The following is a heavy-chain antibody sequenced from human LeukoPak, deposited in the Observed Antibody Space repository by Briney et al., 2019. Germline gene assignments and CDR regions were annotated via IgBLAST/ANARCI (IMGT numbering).Heavy chain of an antibody. J-gene: IGHJ6*04. CDR1: GFTFSNYS. V-gene: IGHV3-48*04. Sequence: GGSLRLSCAAPGFTFSNYSMNWVRQAPGKGLEWVSYISSSGSTIYYADSVKGRFTISRDNAKNSLYLRMNSLRAEDTAVYYCAELGITMIGGVWGKGTTVTISS. CDR2: ISSSGSTI. CDR3: AELGITMIGGV. D-gene: IGHD3-10*02.